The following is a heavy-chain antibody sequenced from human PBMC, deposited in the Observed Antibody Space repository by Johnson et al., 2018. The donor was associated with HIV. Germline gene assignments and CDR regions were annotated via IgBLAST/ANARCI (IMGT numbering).Heavy chain of an antibody. V-gene: IGHV3-13*01. J-gene: IGHJ3*02. CDR3: ARLRRIGAFDI. D-gene: IGHD2-15*01. CDR2: IGPAGDT. Sequence: VQLVESGGGLVQPGGSLRLSCAASGFTFSSYDMHWVRQATGKGLEWVSTIGPAGDTYYPDSVKGRFTISRENPKNSLYLQMNTLRAGDTAVYYCARLRRIGAFDIWGQVTMVTVSS. CDR1: GFTFSSYD.